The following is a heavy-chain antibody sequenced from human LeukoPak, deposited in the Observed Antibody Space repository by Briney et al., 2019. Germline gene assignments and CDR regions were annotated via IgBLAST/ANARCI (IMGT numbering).Heavy chain of an antibody. CDR2: INHMTGDL. Sequence: ASVNVSCKTSGYNFPDFFIHWIRQAPGQGLEWMGWINHMTGDLKYAQKFQGRVAMTRETSTSVAYLEVSSLTADDTALYFCARARVQKKGSCTATSCYMCYTDSWGQGTLVTVSS. D-gene: IGHD2-8*02. V-gene: IGHV1-2*02. J-gene: IGHJ4*02. CDR3: ARARVQKKGSCTATSCYMCYTDS. CDR1: GYNFPDFF.